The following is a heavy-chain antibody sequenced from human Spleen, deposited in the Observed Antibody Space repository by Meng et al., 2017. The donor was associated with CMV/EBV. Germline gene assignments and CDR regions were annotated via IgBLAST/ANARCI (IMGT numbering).Heavy chain of an antibody. Sequence: GESLKISCAASGFTFSRFWMTWVRQAPGKGLEWVANIKQDGSEKYYVDSVKGQFTISRDNAKNSLYLQMNTLRAEDTAVYYCARSWDGMDVWGQGTTVTVSS. CDR2: IKQDGSEK. J-gene: IGHJ6*02. V-gene: IGHV3-7*01. CDR1: GFTFSRFW. CDR3: ARSWDGMDV. D-gene: IGHD1-26*01.